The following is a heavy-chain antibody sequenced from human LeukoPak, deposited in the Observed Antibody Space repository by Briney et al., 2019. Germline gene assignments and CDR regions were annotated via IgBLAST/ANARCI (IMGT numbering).Heavy chain of an antibody. CDR3: ARLRHSSSWFWFDP. Sequence: GGSLRLSCAASGFNFSSYWMSWVPQAPGKGLEWVANIKQDGSEKYYVDSVKGRFTISRDNAKNSLYLQMNSLRAEDTAVYYCARLRHSSSWFWFDPWGQGTLVTVSS. J-gene: IGHJ5*02. V-gene: IGHV3-7*05. CDR2: IKQDGSEK. CDR1: GFNFSSYW. D-gene: IGHD6-13*01.